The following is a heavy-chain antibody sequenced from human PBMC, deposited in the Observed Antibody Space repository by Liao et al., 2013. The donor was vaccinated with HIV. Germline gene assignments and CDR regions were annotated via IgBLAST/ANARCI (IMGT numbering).Heavy chain of an antibody. J-gene: IGHJ4*02. CDR2: INHSGST. V-gene: IGHV4-59*12. Sequence: QVQLQESGPGLVKPSETLSLTCTVSSGSIGNYYWSWIRQPPGKGLEWIGEINHSGSTNSNPSLKSRVTISVDTSKNQFSLNLTSVTAADTAVYYCARGSNRGSFYSGYSYFDWWGQGTLVTVSS. CDR1: SGSIGNYY. CDR3: ARGSNRGSFYSGYSYFDW. D-gene: IGHD1-26*01.